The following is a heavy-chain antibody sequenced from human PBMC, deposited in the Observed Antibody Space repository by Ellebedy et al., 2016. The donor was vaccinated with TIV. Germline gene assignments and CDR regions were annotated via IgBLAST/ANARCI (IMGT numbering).Heavy chain of an antibody. V-gene: IGHV4-38-2*01. Sequence: MPSETLSLTCAVSDNSFSSTYYWGWVRQPPGKGLEWIGSMYHSGTTYYNPSLRSRVTMSLDTSKNLFSLSLRSVTATDTAVYYCARDNRGYTYDQFRAYMDVWGKGTTVTVSS. CDR2: MYHSGTT. CDR1: DNSFSSTYY. CDR3: ARDNRGYTYDQFRAYMDV. J-gene: IGHJ6*03. D-gene: IGHD5-18*01.